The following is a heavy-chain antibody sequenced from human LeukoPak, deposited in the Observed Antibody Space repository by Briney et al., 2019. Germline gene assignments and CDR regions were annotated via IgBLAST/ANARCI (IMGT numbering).Heavy chain of an antibody. CDR3: ARAEYGSGSYYGNYYYYGMDV. CDR1: GGTFSSYA. D-gene: IGHD3-10*01. J-gene: IGHJ6*02. Sequence: SVKVSCKASGGTFSSYAISWVRQAPGQGLEWMGGIIPIFGTANYAQKFQGRVTITADESTSTAYMELSSLRSEDTAVYYCARAEYGSGSYYGNYYYYGMDVWGQGTTVTVSS. V-gene: IGHV1-69*13. CDR2: IIPIFGTA.